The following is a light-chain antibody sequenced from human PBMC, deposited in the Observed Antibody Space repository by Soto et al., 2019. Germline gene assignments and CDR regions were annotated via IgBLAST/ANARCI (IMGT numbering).Light chain of an antibody. CDR3: QQRSIWPPLT. V-gene: IGKV3-11*01. CDR1: QSVSVF. Sequence: EIVLTQSPVTLSLSPGERATLSCRASQSVSVFLAWYQQKPGQAPRLLIYDASNRAPGIPARFSGSGSGTDFTLTISSLEPEDFAVYYCQQRSIWPPLTFGGGTKVEIK. CDR2: DAS. J-gene: IGKJ4*01.